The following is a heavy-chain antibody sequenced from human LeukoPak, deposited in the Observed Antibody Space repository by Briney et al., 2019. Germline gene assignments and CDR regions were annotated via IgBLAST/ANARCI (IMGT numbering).Heavy chain of an antibody. Sequence: PGRSLRLSCAASGFTFSSYGMHWVRQAPGKGLEWVAVMSYDGSKEYYADSVKGRFTISRHNSKNTLYLQMNSLRVEDTAVYYCLVWKHVFDRWGQGTLVTVSS. CDR2: MSYDGSKE. CDR3: LVWKHVFDR. D-gene: IGHD5/OR15-5a*01. J-gene: IGHJ5*02. V-gene: IGHV3-30*03. CDR1: GFTFSSYG.